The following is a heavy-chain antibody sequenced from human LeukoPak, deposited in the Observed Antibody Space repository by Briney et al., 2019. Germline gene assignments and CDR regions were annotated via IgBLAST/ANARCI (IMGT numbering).Heavy chain of an antibody. Sequence: GGSLRLSCAASGFTFSDYYMSWIRQAPGKGLEWVSYIISSGSTIYYADSVKGRFTISRDNAKNSLYLQMNTLRDEDTALYYCARKGDIVATNWFDPWGQGTLVTVSS. V-gene: IGHV3-11*01. J-gene: IGHJ5*02. CDR2: IISSGSTI. D-gene: IGHD5-12*01. CDR3: ARKGDIVATNWFDP. CDR1: GFTFSDYY.